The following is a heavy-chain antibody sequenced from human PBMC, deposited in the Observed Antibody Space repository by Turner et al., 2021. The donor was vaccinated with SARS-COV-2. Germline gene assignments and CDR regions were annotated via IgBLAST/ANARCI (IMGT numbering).Heavy chain of an antibody. CDR1: GGSISSSSYY. Sequence: QLQLQESGPGLVKPSETLSLTCTVPGGSISSSSYYWGWNRQPPGKGLEWIGSMYYSGSTYYNPSLKSRVTISVDTSKNQFSLKLSSVTAADTAVYYCARRSSRLGNWYFDLWGRGTLVTVSS. D-gene: IGHD2-15*01. CDR2: MYYSGST. J-gene: IGHJ2*01. V-gene: IGHV4-39*01. CDR3: ARRSSRLGNWYFDL.